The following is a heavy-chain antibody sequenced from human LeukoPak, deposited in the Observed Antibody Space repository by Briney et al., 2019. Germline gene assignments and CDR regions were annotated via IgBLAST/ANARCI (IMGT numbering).Heavy chain of an antibody. Sequence: VASVKVSCKASGYTFTGYYMHWVRQAPGQGLEWMGWISAYNGNTNYAQKLQGRVTMTTDTSTSTAYMELRSLRSDDTAVYYCARDRPLLRYFDWLSGVGGVNWFDPWGQGTLVTVSS. CDR2: ISAYNGNT. V-gene: IGHV1-18*04. CDR1: GYTFTGYY. D-gene: IGHD3-9*01. CDR3: ARDRPLLRYFDWLSGVGGVNWFDP. J-gene: IGHJ5*02.